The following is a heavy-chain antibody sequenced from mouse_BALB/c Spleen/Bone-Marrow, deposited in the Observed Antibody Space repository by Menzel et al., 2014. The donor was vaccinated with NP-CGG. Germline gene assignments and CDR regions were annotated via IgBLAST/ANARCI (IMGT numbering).Heavy chain of an antibody. CDR3: ARKSQRVYDSMMY. D-gene: IGHD2-3*01. J-gene: IGHJ4*01. CDR2: IYPEDFNT. CDR1: GHNFTNLY. V-gene: IGHV1S56*01. Sequence: QVQLQQSGLELGKPGASVRISCKDSGHNFTNLYIHWPKQRPGQGLAWIGWIYPEDFNTKFNENFKGKATLTADKSSSTAYMQLSSLTSEDSAVYFCARKSQRVYDSMMYWRPGNSITFSS.